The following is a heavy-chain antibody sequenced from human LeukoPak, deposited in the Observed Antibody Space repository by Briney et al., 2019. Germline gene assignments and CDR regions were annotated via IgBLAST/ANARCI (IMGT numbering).Heavy chain of an antibody. CDR2: INAGNGNT. Sequence: GASVKVSCKASGYTFTSYAMHWVRQAPGQRLEWMGWINAGNGNTKYSQKFQGRVTITRDTSASTAYMELSSLRSEDTAVYYCARDRYSSGWYHDYWGQGTLVSVSS. CDR3: ARDRYSSGWYHDY. CDR1: GYTFTSYA. D-gene: IGHD6-19*01. V-gene: IGHV1-3*01. J-gene: IGHJ4*02.